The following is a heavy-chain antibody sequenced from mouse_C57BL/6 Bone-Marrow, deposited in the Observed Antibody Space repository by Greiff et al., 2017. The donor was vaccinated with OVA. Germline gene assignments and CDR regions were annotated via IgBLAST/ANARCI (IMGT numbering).Heavy chain of an antibody. CDR2: IWWDDDK. CDR3: ARMRDYPSFAY. D-gene: IGHD2-4*01. Sequence: ESGPGILQPSQTLSLTCSFSGFSLSTFGLGVGWIRQPSGKGLEWLAHIWWDDDKYYNPALKSRLTISKDTSKNQVFLKISNVDTSDTATYYCARMRDYPSFAYWGQGTLVTVSA. J-gene: IGHJ3*01. CDR1: GFSLSTFGLG. V-gene: IGHV8-8*01.